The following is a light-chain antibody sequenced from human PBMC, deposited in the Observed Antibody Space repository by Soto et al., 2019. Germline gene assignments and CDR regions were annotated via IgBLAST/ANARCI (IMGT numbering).Light chain of an antibody. CDR3: QLYSGSPWT. CDR1: QSISHKY. CDR2: GVS. V-gene: IGKV3-20*01. Sequence: IVLTQSPGTLSLSPGERATLSCRASQSISHKYLAWYQQEPGQAPRLLIHGVSIRATGIPDRFSGSGSGTAFTLAISRMEPEDFAVYYCQLYSGSPWTVGQGTKVEIK. J-gene: IGKJ1*01.